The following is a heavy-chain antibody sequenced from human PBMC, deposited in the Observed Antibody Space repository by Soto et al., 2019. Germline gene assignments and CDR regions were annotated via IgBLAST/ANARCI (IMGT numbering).Heavy chain of an antibody. CDR2: IYSGGST. Sequence: GGSLRLSCAASVFTFSSNYMSWVRQAPGKGLEWVSVIYSGGSTYYADSVKGRFTISRDNSKNTLYLQMNSLRAEDTAVYYCARGGSLNYYYYYGMDVWGQGTTVTVSS. CDR3: ARGGSLNYYYYYGMDV. J-gene: IGHJ6*02. V-gene: IGHV3-53*01. CDR1: VFTFSSNY.